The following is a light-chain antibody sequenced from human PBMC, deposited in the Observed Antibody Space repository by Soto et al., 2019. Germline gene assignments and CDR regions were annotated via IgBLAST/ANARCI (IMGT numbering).Light chain of an antibody. CDR1: SSDVGSSNL. V-gene: IGLV2-23*01. J-gene: IGLJ1*01. CDR2: EGD. CDR3: CSFARSTTFYV. Sequence: QSALTQPASVSGSPGQSINISCSGTSSDVGSSNLVSWYQQRPGKAPKLIIFEGDRRPSGVSGRFSGSKSGNTASLTISGLQAEDEADYYCCSFARSTTFYVFGTGTKVTVL.